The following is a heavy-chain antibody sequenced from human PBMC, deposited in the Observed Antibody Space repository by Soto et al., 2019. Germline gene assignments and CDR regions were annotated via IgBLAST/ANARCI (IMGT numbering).Heavy chain of an antibody. D-gene: IGHD1-26*01. Sequence: QVQLQESGPGLVKPSQTLSLTCTVSGDSISSGDYYWSWICQHPGKGLEWIGYIYYSGSTHYNPSLKGRVTISVDTSENQFSLNLSSVTAADTAVYYCARWDGGPRYYFDYWGQGILVTVSS. CDR2: IYYSGST. CDR1: GDSISSGDYY. V-gene: IGHV4-31*03. CDR3: ARWDGGPRYYFDY. J-gene: IGHJ4*02.